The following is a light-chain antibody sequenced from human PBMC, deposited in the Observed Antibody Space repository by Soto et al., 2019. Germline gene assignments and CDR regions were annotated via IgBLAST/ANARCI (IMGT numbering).Light chain of an antibody. CDR2: DAS. CDR3: QQYENCLT. CDR1: QSISTW. V-gene: IGKV1-5*01. J-gene: IGKJ3*01. Sequence: DIQMTQSPSTLSASVGDRVTITCRASQSISTWLAWYQQKPGKAPKVLIYDASSLASGVPSRFSGSGSGTSFTLTISNLQPDDFETYYCQQYENCLTFGHGNKVDIK.